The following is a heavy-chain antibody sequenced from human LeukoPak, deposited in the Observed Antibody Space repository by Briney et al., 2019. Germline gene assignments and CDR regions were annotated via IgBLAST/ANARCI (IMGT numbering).Heavy chain of an antibody. D-gene: IGHD1-26*01. CDR2: IKQDGSEK. Sequence: GGSLRLSCAASGFTFSSYWMSWVRQAPGKGLEWVANIKQDGSEKSYVDSVKGRFTISRDNAKNSLYLQMNSLRAEDTAVYYCARKGIVGATKEGYYFDYWGQGTLVTVS. CDR1: GFTFSSYW. CDR3: ARKGIVGATKEGYYFDY. J-gene: IGHJ4*02. V-gene: IGHV3-7*01.